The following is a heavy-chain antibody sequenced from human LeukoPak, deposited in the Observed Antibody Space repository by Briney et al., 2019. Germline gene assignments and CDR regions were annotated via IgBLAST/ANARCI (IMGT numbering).Heavy chain of an antibody. CDR1: GGSISSGGYY. D-gene: IGHD6-13*01. V-gene: IGHV4-31*03. CDR3: ARELRGGIAAAPGWFDP. CDR2: IYYSGGT. Sequence: SETLSLTCTVSGGSISSGGYYWSWIRQHPGKGLEWIGYIYYSGGTYYNPSLKSRVTISVDTSKNQFSLKLSSVTAADTAVYYCARELRGGIAAAPGWFDPWGQGTLVTVSS. J-gene: IGHJ5*02.